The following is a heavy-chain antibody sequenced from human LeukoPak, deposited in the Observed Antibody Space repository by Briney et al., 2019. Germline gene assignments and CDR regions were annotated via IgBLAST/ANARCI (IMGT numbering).Heavy chain of an antibody. J-gene: IGHJ5*02. D-gene: IGHD6-13*01. V-gene: IGHV3-30*02. CDR3: AKDPSSSWYNWFDP. Sequence: SGGSLRLSCAASGFTFSSYGMHWVRQAPGEGMAWVAFIRYDGSNKYYADSVKGRFTISRDNSKNTLYLQMNSLRAEDTAVYYCAKDPSSSWYNWFDPWGQGTLVTVSS. CDR1: GFTFSSYG. CDR2: IRYDGSNK.